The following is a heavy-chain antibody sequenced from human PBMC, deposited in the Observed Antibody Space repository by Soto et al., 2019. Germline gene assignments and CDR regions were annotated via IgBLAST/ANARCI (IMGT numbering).Heavy chain of an antibody. J-gene: IGHJ5*02. CDR1: GFSFSDYF. D-gene: IGHD2-15*01. CDR2: INPSGDSR. Sequence: ASVKVSCKASGFSFSDYFMHCVRQAPGQELEWMGIINPSGDSRNYAQKFQGRVTITRDTSTSTVYMDLSSLRDEDTAVYYCARDNGQRYGTPGASSWFHPWGQGTRVTVSS. V-gene: IGHV1-46*01. CDR3: ARDNGQRYGTPGASSWFHP.